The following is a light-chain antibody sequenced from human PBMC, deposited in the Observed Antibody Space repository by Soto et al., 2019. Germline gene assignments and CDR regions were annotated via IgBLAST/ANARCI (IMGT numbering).Light chain of an antibody. CDR2: SAT. CDR3: LQYDSYPRT. Sequence: IEMTQSPSSVSASVGDRVTITCRASQDIRSRLAWYQHKPGKAPNLLIYSATTLQSGVPYRFSGSGSGTYFTLTSSSLQPEDFATYYCLQYDSYPRTFGQGTRVDIK. J-gene: IGKJ1*01. CDR1: QDIRSR. V-gene: IGKV1D-16*01.